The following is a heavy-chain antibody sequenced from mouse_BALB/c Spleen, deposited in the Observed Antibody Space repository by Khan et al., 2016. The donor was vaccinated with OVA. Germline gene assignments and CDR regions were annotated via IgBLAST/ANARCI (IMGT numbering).Heavy chain of an antibody. CDR2: VNTYYGDA. V-gene: IGHV1S137*01. CDR1: GYTFTDFT. Sequence: QIQLVQSGAELVRPGVSVKISCKGSGYTFTDFTMHWVKQSHAKSLEWIGVVNTYYGDATYNQKFKGKATMTVDKSSTTAYMELARLTSEDSAIYYGGRGGGGDRFAYWGQGTLVTVSA. CDR3: GRGGGGDRFAY. J-gene: IGHJ3*01.